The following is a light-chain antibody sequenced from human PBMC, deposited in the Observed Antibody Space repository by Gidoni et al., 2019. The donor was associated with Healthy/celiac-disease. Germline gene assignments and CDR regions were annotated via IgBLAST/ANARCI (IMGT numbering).Light chain of an antibody. CDR2: GAS. CDR1: ETIDYK. J-gene: IGKJ4*01. Sequence: DTVLTQSPVTLSVSSGERAALSCRASETIDYKLAWYQQKPGQAPRLLIYGASLRATGVPDRFRGSGSGTEFTLTISSLQSEDFAFYYCQQYSNWPPFTFGGGTKVEMK. CDR3: QQYSNWPPFT. V-gene: IGKV3-15*01.